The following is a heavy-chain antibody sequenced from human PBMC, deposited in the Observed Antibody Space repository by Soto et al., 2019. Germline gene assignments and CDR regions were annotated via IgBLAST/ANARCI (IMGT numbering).Heavy chain of an antibody. CDR1: GFTFSSYA. Sequence: VGSLRLSCAASGFTFSSYAMSWVRQAPGKGLEWVSAISGSGGSTYYADSVKGLFTISRDNSKNTLYLQMNSLRAEDTAVYYCAKDHIPGPLYSSGYLYDYWGQGTLVTVSS. V-gene: IGHV3-23*01. CDR3: AKDHIPGPLYSSGYLYDY. CDR2: ISGSGGST. J-gene: IGHJ4*02. D-gene: IGHD3-22*01.